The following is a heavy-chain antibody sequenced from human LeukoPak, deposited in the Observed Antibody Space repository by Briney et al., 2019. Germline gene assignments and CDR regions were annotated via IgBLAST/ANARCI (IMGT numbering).Heavy chain of an antibody. V-gene: IGHV4-39*07. CDR3: ARDLNYYYYMDV. J-gene: IGHJ6*03. CDR2: IYYSGST. Sequence: SETLSLTCTVSGGSISSSSYYWGWIRQPPGKGLEWIGSIYYSGSTYYNPSLKSRVTISVDTSKNQFSLKLSSVTAADTAVYYCARDLNYYYYMDVWGKGTTVTVSS. CDR1: GGSISSSSYY.